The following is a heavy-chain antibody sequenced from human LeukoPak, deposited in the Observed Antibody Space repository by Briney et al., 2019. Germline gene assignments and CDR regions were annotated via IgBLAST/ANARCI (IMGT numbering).Heavy chain of an antibody. V-gene: IGHV3-23*01. J-gene: IGHJ4*02. Sequence: GGSLKLSCQASGFPFSTFPMSWVRQAPGKGLEWVSTLSGDGSDTYYADSVKGRFTISRDTSKNTLFLQMNSLRADDTAIYYCTKGGHGDYWGQGTMVTVSS. CDR2: LSGDGSDT. D-gene: IGHD2-21*02. CDR3: TKGGHGDY. CDR1: GFPFSTFP.